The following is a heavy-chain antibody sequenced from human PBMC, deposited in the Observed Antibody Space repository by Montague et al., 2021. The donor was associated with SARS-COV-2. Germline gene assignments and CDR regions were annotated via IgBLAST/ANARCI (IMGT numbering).Heavy chain of an antibody. J-gene: IGHJ4*02. V-gene: IGHV4-59*08. Sequence: SETLSLTCTVSGGSISSYYWSWIRQPPGKGLELIGSIHYIGNTYYNPSLESRVTISVDTSENQFSLKLRSVIAADTAVHYCARRLPDGTVVATDIPFDSWGQGTLVTVSS. CDR3: ARRLPDGTVVATDIPFDS. D-gene: IGHD2-21*02. CDR1: GGSISSYY. CDR2: IHYIGNT.